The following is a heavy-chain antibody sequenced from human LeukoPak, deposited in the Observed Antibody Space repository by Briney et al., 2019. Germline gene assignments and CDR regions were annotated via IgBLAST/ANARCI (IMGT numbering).Heavy chain of an antibody. J-gene: IGHJ4*02. D-gene: IGHD3-10*01. V-gene: IGHV3-21*01. CDR2: ISSSSSYI. Sequence: GGSLRLSCAASGFTFSSYSMNWVRQAPGKGLEWVSSISSSSSYICYADSVKGNAKNSLYLQMNSLRAEDTAVYYCAREHITRYYFDYWGQGTLVTVSS. CDR1: GFTFSSYS. CDR3: AREHITRYYFDY.